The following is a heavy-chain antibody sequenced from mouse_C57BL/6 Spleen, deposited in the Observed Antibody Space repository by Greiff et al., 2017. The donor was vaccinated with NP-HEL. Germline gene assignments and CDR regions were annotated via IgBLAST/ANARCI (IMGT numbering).Heavy chain of an antibody. V-gene: IGHV1-62-2*01. D-gene: IGHD1-1*01. J-gene: IGHJ1*03. CDR2: FYPGSGSI. Sequence: QVHVKQSGAELVKPGASVKLSCKASGYTFTEYTIHWVKQRPGQGLEWIGWFYPGSGSIKYNEKFKDKATLTADKSSSTVYMEIRRLTSEDSAVYFCARHHSYYYGSSYVRYFDVWGTGTTVTVSS. CDR1: GYTFTEYT. CDR3: ARHHSYYYGSSYVRYFDV.